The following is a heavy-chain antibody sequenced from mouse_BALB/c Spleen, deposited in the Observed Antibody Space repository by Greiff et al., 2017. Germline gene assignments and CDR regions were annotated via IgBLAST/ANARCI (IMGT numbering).Heavy chain of an antibody. CDR3: AREGYGNYFMDY. CDR1: GFTFSSYA. J-gene: IGHJ4*01. D-gene: IGHD2-10*02. Sequence: EVKLVESGGGLVKPGGSLKLSCAASGFTFSSYAMSWVRQTPAKRLEWVATISSGGSYTYYPDSVKGRFTISRDNAKNTLYLQMSSLRSEDTAMYYCAREGYGNYFMDYWGQGTSVTVSS. CDR2: ISSGGSYT. V-gene: IGHV5-9-3*01.